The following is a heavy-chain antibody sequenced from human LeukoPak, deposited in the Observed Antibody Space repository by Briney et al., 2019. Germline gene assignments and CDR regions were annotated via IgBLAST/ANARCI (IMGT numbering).Heavy chain of an antibody. D-gene: IGHD3-22*01. J-gene: IGHJ4*02. CDR2: IYASGNT. V-gene: IGHV4-30-4*08. CDR3: ARSRSHYYYDSSGHGEFDY. Sequence: PSETLSLTCTVSGASISGDDYYWNWIRQSPGKGLEWIGYIYASGNTYYNPSLKSRLTISVDTSKKQFSLKLSSVTAADTAVYYCARSRSHYYYDSSGHGEFDYWGQGTLVTVSS. CDR1: GASISGDDYY.